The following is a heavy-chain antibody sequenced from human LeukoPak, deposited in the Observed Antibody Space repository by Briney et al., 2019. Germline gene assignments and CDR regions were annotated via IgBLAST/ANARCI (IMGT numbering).Heavy chain of an antibody. V-gene: IGHV4-4*07. J-gene: IGHJ4*02. CDR3: ARTLQPPNLNWYFDY. D-gene: IGHD1-1*01. CDR1: RGSTSTYY. Sequence: SETLSLTCTVSRGSTSTYYWSWIRQPAGKGLEWIGRIYPSGNTNFNPSLMSRVTMSIDTSKNQFSLELSSVTAADTAIYYCARTLQPPNLNWYFDYWGQGILVTVSS. CDR2: IYPSGNT.